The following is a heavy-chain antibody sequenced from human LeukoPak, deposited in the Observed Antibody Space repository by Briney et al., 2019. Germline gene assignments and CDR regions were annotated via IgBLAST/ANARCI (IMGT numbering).Heavy chain of an antibody. CDR1: GVSLSDYY. V-gene: IGHV4-34*01. D-gene: IGHD6-19*01. CDR2: INHSGST. CDR3: ARGRRYSSGWSFFDY. Sequence: SETLSLTCAVYGVSLSDYYWSWFRQPPGKGPEWIGEINHSGSTNYNPSLKSRVTISVDTSKNQFSLKLSSVTAADTAVYYCARGRRYSSGWSFFDYWGQGTLVTVSS. J-gene: IGHJ4*02.